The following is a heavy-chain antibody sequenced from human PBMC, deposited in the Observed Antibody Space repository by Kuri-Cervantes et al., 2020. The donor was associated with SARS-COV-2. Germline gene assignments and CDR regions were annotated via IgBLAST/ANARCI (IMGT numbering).Heavy chain of an antibody. J-gene: IGHJ4*02. CDR3: AREYYYGSGRYYGAFDR. CDR2: LNPSGGSR. Sequence: ASETVSCKASGYIFTSHNMHWVRQAPGQGLEWMGMLNPSGGSRINTQKFQGRLTMTRDTPTSTVYMELSSLRSDDTAVYYCAREYYYGSGRYYGAFDRWGQGTPVTVSS. CDR1: GYIFTSHN. V-gene: IGHV1-46*01. D-gene: IGHD3-10*01.